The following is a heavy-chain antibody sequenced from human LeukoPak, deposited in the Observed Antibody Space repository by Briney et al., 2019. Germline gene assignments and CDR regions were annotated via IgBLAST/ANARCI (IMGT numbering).Heavy chain of an antibody. J-gene: IGHJ4*02. CDR1: GGTFSSYA. D-gene: IGHD3-16*01. V-gene: IGHV1-69*04. CDR3: ASAAYDYVWGKLDY. Sequence: PSVKVSCKASGGTFSSYAISWVRQAPGQGLEWMGRIIPILGIANYAQKFQGRVTITADKSTSTAYMELSSLRSEDTAVYYCASAAYDYVWGKLDYWGQGTLVTVSS. CDR2: IIPILGIA.